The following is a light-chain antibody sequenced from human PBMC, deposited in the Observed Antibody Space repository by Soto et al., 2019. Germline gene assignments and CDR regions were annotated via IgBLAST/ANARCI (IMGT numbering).Light chain of an antibody. Sequence: DIVMTQSPLSLPVTPGEPASISCRSSQSLLHRNGYNHLNWYLQKPGQSPQLLIYLGSNRASGVTDRFSGSGSGTDFTLKISRVEAEDVGVYYCMHALHIPITFGGGTKVEIK. CDR3: MHALHIPIT. CDR2: LGS. J-gene: IGKJ4*01. V-gene: IGKV2-28*01. CDR1: QSLLHRNGYNH.